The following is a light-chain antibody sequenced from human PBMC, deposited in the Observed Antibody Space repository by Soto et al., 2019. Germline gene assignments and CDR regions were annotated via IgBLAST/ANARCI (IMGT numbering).Light chain of an antibody. V-gene: IGKV1-33*01. Sequence: DIQMTQSPSSLSASVGDRVTITCQASQDISNYLNWYQQKPGKAPKLLIYDASNLETGVPSRFSGIGSGTDFTFTISSLQPEDIATYYCQQYDNLPFGGGTKVEIK. CDR3: QQYDNLP. J-gene: IGKJ4*01. CDR1: QDISNY. CDR2: DAS.